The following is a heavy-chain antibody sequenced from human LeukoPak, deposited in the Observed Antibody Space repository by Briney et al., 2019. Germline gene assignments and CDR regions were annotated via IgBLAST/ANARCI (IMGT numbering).Heavy chain of an antibody. D-gene: IGHD6-19*01. CDR2: IRYDGSNK. CDR1: GFTFSSYG. V-gene: IGHV3-30*02. Sequence: GGSLRLSCAASGFTFSSYGMHWVRQAPGKGLEWVAFIRYDGSNKYYADSVKGRFTISRDNSKNTLYLQINSLRAEDTAVYYCAKDHLPGIVVADRDYWGLGTLVTVSS. CDR3: AKDHLPGIVVADRDY. J-gene: IGHJ4*02.